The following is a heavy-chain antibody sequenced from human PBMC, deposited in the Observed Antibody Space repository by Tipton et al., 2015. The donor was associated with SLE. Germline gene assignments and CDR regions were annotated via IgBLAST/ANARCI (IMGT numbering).Heavy chain of an antibody. CDR2: IYHTGST. Sequence: TLSLTCEVSGGSVSSRTYSWGWIRQPPGKGLEWIGYIYHTGSTYYNPSLKSRVTISVDKSKNHFSLKLTSVTAADTAVYYCARSRLEWSHVFDYWGQGTLVTVAS. V-gene: IGHV4-30-2*01. CDR1: GGSVSSRTYS. D-gene: IGHD3-3*01. J-gene: IGHJ4*02. CDR3: ARSRLEWSHVFDY.